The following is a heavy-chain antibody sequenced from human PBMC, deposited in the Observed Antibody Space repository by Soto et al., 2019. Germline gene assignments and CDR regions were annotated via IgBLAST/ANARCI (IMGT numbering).Heavy chain of an antibody. J-gene: IGHJ3*02. CDR3: GRGKRNLGYCSGGSCYVGVTGAFDI. V-gene: IGHV1-3*05. D-gene: IGHD2-15*01. Sequence: QVQLVQSGAEEKKPGASVKVSCKASGYTFTSYAMHWVRQAPGQRLEWMGWINAGNGNTKYSQKFQGRVTITRDTSTSRAELDLSSLRTEDKAVYYCGRGKRNLGYCSGGSCYVGVTGAFDIWGQGTMVTVSS. CDR2: INAGNGNT. CDR1: GYTFTSYA.